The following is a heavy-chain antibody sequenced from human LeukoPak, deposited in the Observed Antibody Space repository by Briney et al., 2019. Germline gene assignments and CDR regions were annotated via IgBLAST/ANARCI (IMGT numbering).Heavy chain of an antibody. CDR1: GYSISSGYY. CDR3: AKSNGYGLIDI. CDR2: IFYSGST. V-gene: IGHV4-38-2*02. D-gene: IGHD3-10*01. J-gene: IGHJ3*02. Sequence: SETLSLTCTVSGYSISSGYYWGWIRQPPGKGLEWIGNIFYSGSTYYSPSLKSRVTISLDTSRNQFSLKLNSVTAADTAVYYCAKSNGYGLIDIWGQGTMVTVSS.